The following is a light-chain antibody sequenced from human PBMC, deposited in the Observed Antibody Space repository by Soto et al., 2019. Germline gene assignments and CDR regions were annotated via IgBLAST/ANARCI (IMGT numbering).Light chain of an antibody. V-gene: IGLV2-18*02. CDR3: SSYTSSNTYV. J-gene: IGLJ1*01. Sequence: SALTQPPSVSGSPGQSVAISCTGTSSDVGSYNRVSWYQQPPGTAPKVMIYEVSNRPSGVPDRFSGSKSGNTASLTISGLQAEDEAAYYCSSYTSSNTYVFGTGTKVTVL. CDR1: SSDVGSYNR. CDR2: EVS.